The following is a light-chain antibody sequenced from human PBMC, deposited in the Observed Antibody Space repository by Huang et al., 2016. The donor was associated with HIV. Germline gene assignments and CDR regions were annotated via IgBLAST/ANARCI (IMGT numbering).Light chain of an antibody. Sequence: AIQMTQSPSSLSASVGDRVTITCRASQGIRTDLVWYQQKPGKAPKLLIYAASSLQGGVPSRFSGSGSGTDFTLTISSLQPEDFATYYCLQDYNYPWTFGQGTKVEIK. CDR3: LQDYNYPWT. J-gene: IGKJ1*01. CDR1: QGIRTD. CDR2: AAS. V-gene: IGKV1-6*02.